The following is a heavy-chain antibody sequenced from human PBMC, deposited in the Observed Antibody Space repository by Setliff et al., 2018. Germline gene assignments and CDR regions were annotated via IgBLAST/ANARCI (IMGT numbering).Heavy chain of an antibody. CDR1: GYTFTSYG. CDR2: ISAYNGNT. V-gene: IGHV1-18*01. CDR3: ARETPIHMSGYYYVKIDY. Sequence: GPSVKVSCKASGYTFTSYGISWVRQAPGQGLEWMGWISAYNGNTNYAQKLQGRVTMTTDTSTSTAYIELRSLRSDDTAVYYCARETPIHMSGYYYVKIDYWGQGTLVTVSS. J-gene: IGHJ4*02. D-gene: IGHD3-22*01.